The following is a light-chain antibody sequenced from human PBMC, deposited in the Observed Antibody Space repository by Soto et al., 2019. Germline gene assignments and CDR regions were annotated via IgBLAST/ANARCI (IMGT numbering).Light chain of an antibody. V-gene: IGKV3-15*01. CDR1: QSVRSN. CDR3: QQYNNWPPAWT. Sequence: EIVMTQSPATLSVSPGERATLSCRASQSVRSNLAWYQQKPSQSPRLLIYGASTRATGIPARFSGSGSGTQFTLTISSLQSEDFAVYYCQQYNNWPPAWTFGQGTKVDIK. J-gene: IGKJ1*01. CDR2: GAS.